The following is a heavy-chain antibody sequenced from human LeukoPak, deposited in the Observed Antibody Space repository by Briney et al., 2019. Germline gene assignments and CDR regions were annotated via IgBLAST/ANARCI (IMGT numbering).Heavy chain of an antibody. J-gene: IGHJ4*02. CDR3: ARELETAWVNSDY. V-gene: IGHV3-72*01. D-gene: IGHD5-18*01. Sequence: GGSLRLSCAASGFSFSEYYMDWVRQAPGKGLEWVGRIRNKANSYITEYAASVKGRFTISRDDSKNSLHLQMNSLKTEDTAVYYCARELETAWVNSDYWGQGTLVTVSS. CDR1: GFSFSEYY. CDR2: IRNKANSYIT.